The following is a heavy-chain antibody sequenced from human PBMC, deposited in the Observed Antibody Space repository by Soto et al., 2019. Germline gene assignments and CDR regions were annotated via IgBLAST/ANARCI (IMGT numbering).Heavy chain of an antibody. J-gene: IGHJ6*02. V-gene: IGHV3-23*01. CDR2: ISGSGDNT. CDR1: GFTFTSYA. D-gene: IGHD3-3*02. Sequence: EVQLLESGGGLVQPGGSLRLSCAASGFTFTSYAMNWVRQAPGKGLEWVSAISGSGDNTYYADSVKGRFAISRDNSKNTLYLQMNRLGAEDTAVYDCAKVPIFGVVSRSYGMDVWGQGTTVTVSS. CDR3: AKVPIFGVVSRSYGMDV.